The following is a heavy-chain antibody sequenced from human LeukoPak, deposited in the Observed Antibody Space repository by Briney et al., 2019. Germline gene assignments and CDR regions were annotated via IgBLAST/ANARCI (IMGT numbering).Heavy chain of an antibody. CDR2: ISGSGGST. J-gene: IGHJ6*03. Sequence: GGSLRLSCAASGFTFSSYAMSWVRQAPGKGLDWVSAISGSGGSTYYADSVKGRFTISRDNSKNTLYLQMNSLRAEDTAVYYWASHSSYYYYYMDVWGKGTTVTVSS. CDR1: GFTFSSYA. V-gene: IGHV3-23*01. CDR3: ASHSSYYYYYMDV. D-gene: IGHD6-13*01.